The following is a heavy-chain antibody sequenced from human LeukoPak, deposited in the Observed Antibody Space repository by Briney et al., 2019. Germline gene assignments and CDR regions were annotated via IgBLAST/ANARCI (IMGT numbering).Heavy chain of an antibody. CDR1: GLTFSNYW. CDR2: IKQDGSEK. Sequence: GGSLRLSCAASGLTFSNYWMDWVRQAPGKGLEWVGNIKQDGSEKNYVDSVKGRFIISRGNAKNSLYLQMNTLRADDTAVYYCARDGFGTGSNWGQGTLVTVSS. D-gene: IGHD3-16*01. J-gene: IGHJ4*02. CDR3: ARDGFGTGSN. V-gene: IGHV3-7*03.